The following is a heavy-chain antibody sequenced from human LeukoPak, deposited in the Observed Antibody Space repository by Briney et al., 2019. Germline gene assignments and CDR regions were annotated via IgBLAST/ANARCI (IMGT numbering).Heavy chain of an antibody. V-gene: IGHV4-59*01. CDR3: ARLYSSSLGRVFDY. CDR2: IYYSGST. CDR1: GGXISSYY. J-gene: IGHJ4*02. Sequence: PSETLSLTCTVSGGXISSYYCSWIRQPPGKGLEWIGYIYYSGSTNYSPSHKSRVTISVDTSKNQFSLKLSSVTAADTAVYYCARLYSSSLGRVFDYWGQGTLVTVSS. D-gene: IGHD6-13*01.